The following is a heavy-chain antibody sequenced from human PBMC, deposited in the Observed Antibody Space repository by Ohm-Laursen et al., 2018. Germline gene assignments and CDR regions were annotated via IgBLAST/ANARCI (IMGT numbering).Heavy chain of an antibody. J-gene: IGHJ4*02. Sequence: SQTLSLTCTVSGGSISSYYWSWIRQPPGKGLEWIGYIYYSGSTNYNPSLKSRVTISVDTSKNQFSLKLSSVTAADTAVYYCARVDSSAEDFDYWDQGTLVTVSS. V-gene: IGHV4-59*01. CDR3: ARVDSSAEDFDY. CDR1: GGSISSYY. D-gene: IGHD3-22*01. CDR2: IYYSGST.